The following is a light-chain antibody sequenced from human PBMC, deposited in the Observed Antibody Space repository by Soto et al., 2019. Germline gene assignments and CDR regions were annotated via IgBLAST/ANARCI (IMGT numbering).Light chain of an antibody. CDR3: QQRGNWPPGFT. CDR2: DPS. Sequence: EIVLTQSPATLSLSPGERATLSCRASQTVSRHLAWYKQKPGQVPRLLIYDPSNRATGIPARFSGSGSGTDFTLTISGLETEDFAFYYCQQRGNWPPGFTFGPGTTVDMK. V-gene: IGKV3-11*01. J-gene: IGKJ3*01. CDR1: QTVSRH.